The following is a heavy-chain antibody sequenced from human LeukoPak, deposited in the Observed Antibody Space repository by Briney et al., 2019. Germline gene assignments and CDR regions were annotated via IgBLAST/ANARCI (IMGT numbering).Heavy chain of an antibody. V-gene: IGHV3-21*01. CDR1: GFTFSSYS. Sequence: GGSLRLCCAASGFTFSSYSMNWVRQAPGKGLEWVSSISSSSSYIYYADSVKGRFTISRDNAKNSLYLQMNSLRAEDTAVYYCARGRVPNWFDPWGQGTLVTVSS. CDR2: ISSSSSYI. CDR3: ARGRVPNWFDP. J-gene: IGHJ5*02.